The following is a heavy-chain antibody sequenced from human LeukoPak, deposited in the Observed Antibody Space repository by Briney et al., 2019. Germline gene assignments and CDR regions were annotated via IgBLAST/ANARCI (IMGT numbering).Heavy chain of an antibody. Sequence: AGGSLRLSCAVSGITLSNYVMSWVRQAPGKGLEWVAGISDSGGRTNYADSVKGRYTISRDNPKNTLYLQMKSLRAEHTAVYFCAKRGVVIRVILVGFHKEAYYFDSRGQGALVTVSS. CDR3: AKRGVVIRVILVGFHKEAYYFDS. J-gene: IGHJ4*02. CDR1: GITLSNYV. D-gene: IGHD3-22*01. CDR2: ISDSGGRT. V-gene: IGHV3-23*01.